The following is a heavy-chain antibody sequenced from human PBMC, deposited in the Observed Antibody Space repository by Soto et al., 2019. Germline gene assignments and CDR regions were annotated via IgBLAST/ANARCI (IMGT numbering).Heavy chain of an antibody. D-gene: IGHD6-6*01. CDR1: VFTFGDYA. J-gene: IGHJ4*02. CDR2: ISRNSGTI. Sequence: HPGWSLRLSCASSVFTFGDYAMHWVRQAPGKGLEWVSGISRNSGTIDYAASVKGRFTISRDTAKNSLYLQMNSLRAEDTALYYCARGRGYSSSSAFDYWGQGALVTVSS. CDR3: ARGRGYSSSSAFDY. V-gene: IGHV3-9*01.